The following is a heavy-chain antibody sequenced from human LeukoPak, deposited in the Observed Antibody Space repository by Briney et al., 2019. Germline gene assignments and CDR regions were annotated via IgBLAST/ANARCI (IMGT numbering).Heavy chain of an antibody. CDR2: LYPGGST. J-gene: IGHJ6*02. Sequence: SETLSLTCTVSGGSISSSYWSWIRQPAGKGLEWIGRLYPGGSTNYNPSLKSRITMSGDTSKNQFSLKLSSVTAADTAVYFCAGGGYCSSASYIWGPPYYYYGLDVWGQGTTVTVSS. CDR1: GGSISSSY. CDR3: AGGGYCSSASYIWGPPYYYYGLDV. D-gene: IGHD2-2*01. V-gene: IGHV4-4*07.